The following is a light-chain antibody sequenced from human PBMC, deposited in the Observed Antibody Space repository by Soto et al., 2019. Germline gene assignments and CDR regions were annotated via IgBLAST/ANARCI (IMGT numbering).Light chain of an antibody. CDR1: QSVRSN. Sequence: EIVMPQSPASLSVSPGERATLSCRASQSVRSNLAWYQQKPGQAPRLLIYGASTRATGIPARFSGSGSGTEFTLNISSLQSEDFAVYYCQQYNNWPPWTFGQGTKWIS. V-gene: IGKV3-15*01. CDR2: GAS. CDR3: QQYNNWPPWT. J-gene: IGKJ1*01.